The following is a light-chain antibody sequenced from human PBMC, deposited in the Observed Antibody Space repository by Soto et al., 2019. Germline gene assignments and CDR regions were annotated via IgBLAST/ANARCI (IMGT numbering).Light chain of an antibody. CDR3: QQYAGSPLT. J-gene: IGKJ4*01. CDR2: GAS. Sequence: IVCTHSPGTLSFSPWSSSTLSFSSSQSVSSSYLAWYQHKPGQAPRLLIYGASSRATGIPDRFRGSGSGTDFTLTISRLEPEDFAVYYCQQYAGSPLTFGGGTKVDTK. CDR1: QSVSSSY. V-gene: IGKV3-20*01.